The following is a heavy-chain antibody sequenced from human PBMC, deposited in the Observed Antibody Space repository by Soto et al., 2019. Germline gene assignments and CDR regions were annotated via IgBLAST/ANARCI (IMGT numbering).Heavy chain of an antibody. J-gene: IGHJ4*02. V-gene: IGHV1-2*04. CDR3: ARSHCSSISCYVGSWDY. D-gene: IGHD2-2*01. CDR2: INPNSGGT. Sequence: QVQLVQSGAEVKKPGASVKVSCKASGYTFTGYDMHWVRQAPGQGLEWMGWINPNSGGTNYAQKFQGWVTMTRDTHISTAYMELSRLRSDDTAVYYCARSHCSSISCYVGSWDYWGQGTLVTVSS. CDR1: GYTFTGYD.